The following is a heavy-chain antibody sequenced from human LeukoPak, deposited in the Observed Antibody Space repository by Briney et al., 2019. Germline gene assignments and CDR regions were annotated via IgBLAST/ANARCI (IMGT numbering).Heavy chain of an antibody. CDR1: GGSISNYY. CDR2: IYASGST. D-gene: IGHD2/OR15-2a*01. CDR3: ARDFYGDDGHHPFDY. J-gene: IGHJ4*02. V-gene: IGHV4-4*07. Sequence: SETLSLACSVSGGSISNYYWNWLRQPAGKGLEWIGRIYASGSTNYNPSLRSRVTISMDKTKNHFSLNLKSVTAADTAFYYCARDFYGDDGHHPFDYWGQGIQVTVSS.